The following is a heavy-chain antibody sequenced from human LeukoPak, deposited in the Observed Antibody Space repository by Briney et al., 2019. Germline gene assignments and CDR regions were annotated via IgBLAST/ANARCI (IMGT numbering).Heavy chain of an antibody. Sequence: VKISCKVSGYTFTDYYMHWVQQAPGKGLEWMGLVDPEDGETIYAEKFQGRVTITADTSTDTAYMELSSLRSEDTAVYYCATGSRFLEWLPIYWGQGTLVTVSS. CDR2: VDPEDGET. J-gene: IGHJ4*02. CDR3: ATGSRFLEWLPIY. V-gene: IGHV1-69-2*01. D-gene: IGHD3-3*01. CDR1: GYTFTDYY.